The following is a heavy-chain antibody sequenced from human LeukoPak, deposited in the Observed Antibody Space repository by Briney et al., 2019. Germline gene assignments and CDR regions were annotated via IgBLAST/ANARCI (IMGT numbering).Heavy chain of an antibody. CDR3: ARGRVSGWSNVDY. J-gene: IGHJ4*02. Sequence: GGSLRLSCAASGFTFSSFWMTWVRQAPGKGLEWVANIKEDGSQKYYVDSVKGRFTISRDNAKNSLFLQTNSLRVDDTAVYYCARGRVSGWSNVDYWGQGTLVTVSS. CDR1: GFTFSSFW. V-gene: IGHV3-7*03. D-gene: IGHD6-19*01. CDR2: IKEDGSQK.